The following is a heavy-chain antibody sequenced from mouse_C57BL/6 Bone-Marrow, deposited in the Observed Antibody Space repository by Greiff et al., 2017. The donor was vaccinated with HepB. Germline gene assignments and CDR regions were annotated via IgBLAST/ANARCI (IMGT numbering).Heavy chain of an antibody. V-gene: IGHV7-3*01. CDR1: GFTFTDYY. J-gene: IGHJ4*01. D-gene: IGHD2-1*01. CDR2: IRNKANGYTT. Sequence: EVQLVESGGGLVQPGGSLSLSCAASGFTFTDYYMSWVRQPPGKALEWLGFIRNKANGYTTEYIASVKGRFTISRDNSQSILYLQMNALRAEDSATYYCARWVYYGNSFYAMDYWGEGTSVTVSS. CDR3: ARWVYYGNSFYAMDY.